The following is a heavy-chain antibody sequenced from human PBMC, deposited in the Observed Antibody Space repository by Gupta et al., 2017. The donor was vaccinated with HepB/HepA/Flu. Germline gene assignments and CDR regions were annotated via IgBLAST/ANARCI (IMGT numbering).Heavy chain of an antibody. CDR2: IWYDGSNK. Sequence: QVQLVESGGGVVQPGRSLRLSCAASGFTFSSYGMHWVRQAPGKGLEWVAVIWYDGSNKYYADSVKGRFTISRDNSKNTLYLQMNSLRAEDTAVYYCARDRLYSSSFWDLYYYMDVWGKGTTVTVSS. V-gene: IGHV3-33*01. CDR3: ARDRLYSSSFWDLYYYMDV. J-gene: IGHJ6*03. D-gene: IGHD6-6*01. CDR1: GFTFSSYG.